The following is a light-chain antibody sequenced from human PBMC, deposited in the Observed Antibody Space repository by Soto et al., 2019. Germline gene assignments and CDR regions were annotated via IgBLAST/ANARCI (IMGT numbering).Light chain of an antibody. CDR2: DVS. CDR3: SSYTSSSTLVV. CDR1: SSDIGGYNY. J-gene: IGLJ1*01. Sequence: LTQPASVSGSPGQSITVSCTGTSSDIGGYNYVSWYQQYPGEAPKVIIYDVSDRPSGVSNRFSGSKSGNTASLTISGLQTEDEADYYCSSYTSSSTLVVFGTGTKLTVL. V-gene: IGLV2-14*03.